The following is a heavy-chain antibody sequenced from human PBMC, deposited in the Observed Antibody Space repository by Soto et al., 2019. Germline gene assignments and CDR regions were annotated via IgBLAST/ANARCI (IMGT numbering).Heavy chain of an antibody. CDR3: ARGVGSSPPRY. V-gene: IGHV4-59*01. CDR1: GGSISVYY. Sequence: QVQLQESGPGQVKPSETLSLTCTISGGSISVYYWSWVRQPPGHELEWIGYIYASGGPYYNPCLRSRVTISADTSKNQISLKLSSPTAADTAVYYCARGVGSSPPRYWGRGTLVTVSS. J-gene: IGHJ4*02. D-gene: IGHD1-26*01. CDR2: IYASGGP.